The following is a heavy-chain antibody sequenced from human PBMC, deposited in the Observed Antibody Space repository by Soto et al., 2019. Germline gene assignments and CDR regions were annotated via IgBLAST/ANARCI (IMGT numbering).Heavy chain of an antibody. V-gene: IGHV1-18*01. J-gene: IGHJ4*02. CDR2: ISTYNGNT. CDR3: ARDPQYSTSSQVFDS. CDR1: GYTFTTYA. Sequence: QVQLVQSGAEVKKPGASVKVSCKTSGYTFTTYAISWVRQAPGQGLEWMGRISTYNGNTKYAQKRQGRVTMTTDTSTSTANLELRSLTSDDTAVYYCARDPQYSTSSQVFDSWGQGTLVTVSS. D-gene: IGHD6-6*01.